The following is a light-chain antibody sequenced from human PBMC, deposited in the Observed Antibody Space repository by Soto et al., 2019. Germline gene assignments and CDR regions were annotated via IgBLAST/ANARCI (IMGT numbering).Light chain of an antibody. J-gene: IGKJ3*01. CDR2: SAS. CDR3: KKFNSAPFT. Sequence: DIQMTQSPSSLSASVGDRVTITCRASQGVNNYLAWYQQKPGKVPQLLIYSASTLHPGVPSRFSGSGSGTDFTLTISSLQPEDVATYYCKKFNSAPFTFGHGTKVDIK. V-gene: IGKV1-27*01. CDR1: QGVNNY.